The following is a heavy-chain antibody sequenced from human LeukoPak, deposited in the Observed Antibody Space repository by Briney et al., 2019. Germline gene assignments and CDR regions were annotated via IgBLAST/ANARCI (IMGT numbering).Heavy chain of an antibody. J-gene: IGHJ4*02. CDR1: GFTFSDYN. CDR3: AREVDGYQDY. Sequence: PGGSLRLSCAASGFTFSDYNMNWVRQAPGKGLEWVSYITGSGSTIFYADSVKGRFTISRDNVKNSLYLQMNSLRAEDTAVYYCAREVDGYQDYWGQGTLVTVSS. CDR2: ITGSGSTI. D-gene: IGHD5-24*01. V-gene: IGHV3-48*01.